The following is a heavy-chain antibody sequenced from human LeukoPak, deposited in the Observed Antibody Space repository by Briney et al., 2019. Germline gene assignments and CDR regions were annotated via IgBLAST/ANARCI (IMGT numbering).Heavy chain of an antibody. CDR1: GYTFNTYG. Sequence: ASVKVSCMAAGYTFNTYGISWVRQAPGQGLEWMGWSSAYNGNTNYAQKLQGRVTVTTDTSTSTAYMELRSLRSDDTAVYYCARGGDHFDYWGQGTLVTVSS. CDR3: ARGGDHFDY. J-gene: IGHJ4*02. CDR2: SSAYNGNT. V-gene: IGHV1-18*01. D-gene: IGHD2-21*02.